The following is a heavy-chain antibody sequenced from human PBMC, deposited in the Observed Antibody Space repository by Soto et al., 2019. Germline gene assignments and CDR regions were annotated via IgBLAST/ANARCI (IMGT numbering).Heavy chain of an antibody. Sequence: GGSLRLSCAASGFSFSEYSMNWVRQAPGQGLQWVSAISGDTDTTHYADSVKGRFTISRDNSMDTLYLQMNSLRVEDTAIYYCAKPLQQLLLQGSGVDFWGQGTTVTVSS. D-gene: IGHD1-1*01. V-gene: IGHV3-23*01. J-gene: IGHJ6*02. CDR2: ISGDTDTT. CDR1: GFSFSEYS. CDR3: AKPLQQLLLQGSGVDF.